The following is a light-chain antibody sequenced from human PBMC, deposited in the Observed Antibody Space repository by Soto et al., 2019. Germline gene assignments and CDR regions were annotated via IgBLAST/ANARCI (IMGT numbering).Light chain of an antibody. J-gene: IGKJ1*01. CDR2: AAS. CDR3: QQSYILPRT. Sequence: DIQMTQSPSSLSAAVGDRVTITCRASQSISSYLNWYQQKPGKAPKLLIYAASSLQSGVPSRFSGSGSGTDFTLTISSLQPEDFATYCCQQSYILPRTFGQGTKVEI. V-gene: IGKV1-39*01. CDR1: QSISSY.